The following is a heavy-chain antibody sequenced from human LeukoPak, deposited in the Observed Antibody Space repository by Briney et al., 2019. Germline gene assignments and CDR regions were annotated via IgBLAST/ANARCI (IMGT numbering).Heavy chain of an antibody. CDR1: GGSISSSNYY. CDR3: AREARFALPVVGSGDY. Sequence: PSETLSLTCTVSGGSISSSNYYWGCIRQPPGKGLEWIGSIYYSGATFYNPSLKSRVTISVDTSKNQFSLKLSSVTAADTAVYYCAREARFALPVVGSGDYWGQGTLVTVSS. CDR2: IYYSGAT. D-gene: IGHD6-19*01. J-gene: IGHJ4*02. V-gene: IGHV4-39*07.